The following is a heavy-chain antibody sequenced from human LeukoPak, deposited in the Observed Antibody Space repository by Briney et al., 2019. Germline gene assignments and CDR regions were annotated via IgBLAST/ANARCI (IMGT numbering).Heavy chain of an antibody. Sequence: QTGGSLRLSCAASGFTFSSYAMSWVRQAPGKGLEWVSAISGSGGSTYYADSVKGRFTISRDNSKNTLYLQMNSLRAEDTAVYYCANTSSGHKKNWFDPWGQGTLVTVSS. V-gene: IGHV3-23*01. CDR2: ISGSGGST. CDR3: ANTSSGHKKNWFDP. CDR1: GFTFSSYA. D-gene: IGHD6-19*01. J-gene: IGHJ5*02.